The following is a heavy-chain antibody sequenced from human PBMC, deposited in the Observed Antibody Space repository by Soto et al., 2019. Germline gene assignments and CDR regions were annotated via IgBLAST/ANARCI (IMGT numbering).Heavy chain of an antibody. D-gene: IGHD6-19*01. CDR1: GFTFSSYW. V-gene: IGHV3-7*03. J-gene: IGHJ4*02. CDR2: IKQDGSEK. Sequence: PGGSLRLSCTASGFTFSSYWMSWVRQAPGKGLEWVANIKQDGSEKYYVDSVKGRFTISRDNAKNSLYLQMNSLRAEDTAVYYCARGGYSSGWYYFDYWGQGTLVTVSS. CDR3: ARGGYSSGWYYFDY.